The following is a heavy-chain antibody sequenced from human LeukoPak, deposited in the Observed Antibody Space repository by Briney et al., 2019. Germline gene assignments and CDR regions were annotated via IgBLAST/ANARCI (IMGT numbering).Heavy chain of an antibody. Sequence: SETLSLTCAVYGGSFSGYYWSWIRQPPGKGLEWIGEINHSGTTDYNPSLQTRVTISLDTSKNQFSLKVTSVTAADTAVYYCARVRLPPYYYYFYYMDVWGTGTTVTVSS. J-gene: IGHJ6*03. CDR2: INHSGTT. V-gene: IGHV4-34*01. CDR3: ARVRLPPYYYYFYYMDV. D-gene: IGHD5-18*01. CDR1: GGSFSGYY.